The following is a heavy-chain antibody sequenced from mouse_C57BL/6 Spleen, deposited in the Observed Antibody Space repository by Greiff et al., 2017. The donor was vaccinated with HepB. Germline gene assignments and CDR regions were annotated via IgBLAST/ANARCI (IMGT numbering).Heavy chain of an antibody. Sequence: VQLQQSGAELVRPGASVKLSCTASGFNIKDYYMHWVKQRPEQGLEWIGRIDPEDGDTEYAPKFQGKATMTADTSSNTAYLQLSSLTSEDTAVYYCTFIYYYGSSFSWFAYWGQGTLVTVSA. V-gene: IGHV14-1*01. CDR1: GFNIKDYY. CDR3: TFIYYYGSSFSWFAY. J-gene: IGHJ3*01. D-gene: IGHD1-1*01. CDR2: IDPEDGDT.